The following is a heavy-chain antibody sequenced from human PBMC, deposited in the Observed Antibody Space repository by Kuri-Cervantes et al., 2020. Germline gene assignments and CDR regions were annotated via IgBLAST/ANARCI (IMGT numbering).Heavy chain of an antibody. Sequence: SGPTLVKPTQTLTLTCTFSVFSLSTSGMCVSWIRQPPGKALEWLALIYWDDDKRYSPSLKSRLTITKDTSKNQVVLTMTNMDPVDTATYYCAHSGSYYDSSAGCWFDPWGQGTLVTGSS. CDR1: VFSLSTSGMC. CDR3: AHSGSYYDSSAGCWFDP. D-gene: IGHD3-22*01. J-gene: IGHJ5*02. CDR2: IYWDDDK. V-gene: IGHV2-5*08.